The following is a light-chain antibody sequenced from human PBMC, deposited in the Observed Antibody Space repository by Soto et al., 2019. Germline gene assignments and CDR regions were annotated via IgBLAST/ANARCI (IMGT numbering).Light chain of an antibody. CDR2: QDN. J-gene: IGLJ1*01. V-gene: IGLV3-1*01. CDR1: KLGDKY. CDR3: QAWDSSLYV. Sequence: SYELTQPPSVSVSPGQTASITCSGDKLGDKYAFWYQQKPGQSPVLVIYQDNKRPSGIPERFSGSNSGNTATLTISGTQAMDEADYYCQAWDSSLYVFGTGTKVTVL.